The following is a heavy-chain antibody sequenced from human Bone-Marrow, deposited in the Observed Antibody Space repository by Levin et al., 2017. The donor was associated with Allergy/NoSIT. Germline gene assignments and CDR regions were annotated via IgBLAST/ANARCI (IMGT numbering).Heavy chain of an antibody. J-gene: IGHJ5*02. D-gene: IGHD5-12*01. CDR1: GFTFSSYS. CDR3: VRGLEYSGLS. CDR2: ITSSSSYI. V-gene: IGHV3-21*01. Sequence: GGSLRLSCAASGFTFSSYSMNWVRQAPGKGLDWVSSITSSSSYIYYADSVKGRFTISRDNAKNSLYLQMNSLRVEDTAVYYCVRGLEYSGLSWGQGTLVTVSS.